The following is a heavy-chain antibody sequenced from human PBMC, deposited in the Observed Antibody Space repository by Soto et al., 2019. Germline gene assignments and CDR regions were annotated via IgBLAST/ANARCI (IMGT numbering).Heavy chain of an antibody. V-gene: IGHV4-34*01. J-gene: IGHJ4*02. CDR2: INHSGST. D-gene: IGHD6-13*01. CDR1: GGSFSGYY. CDR3: ARGRKVFGSSSYVD. Sequence: QVQLQQWGAGLLKSSETLSLPCGVYGGSFSGYYWSWIRQPPGKGLEWIGEINHSGSTNYNPSLKSRVIISLDMSNIQFSLKLSSVTAADTAVYYCARGRKVFGSSSYVDWGQGALITVSS.